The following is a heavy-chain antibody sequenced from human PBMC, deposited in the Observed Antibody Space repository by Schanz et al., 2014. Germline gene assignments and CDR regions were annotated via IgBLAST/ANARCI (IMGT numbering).Heavy chain of an antibody. V-gene: IGHV3-74*02. D-gene: IGHD4-17*01. Sequence: EVQLVESGGDLVQPGGSLRLSCSASGFTFSGHWMHWVRQDPGKGLVWVARINSVGSNTDYADSVTGRFTISRDNAKNTLYLQMNTLRAEDTAVYYCARKMKLGVYGGKGHDSLDIWGQGTMVTVSS. J-gene: IGHJ3*02. CDR2: INSVGSNT. CDR3: ARKMKLGVYGGKGHDSLDI. CDR1: GFTFSGHW.